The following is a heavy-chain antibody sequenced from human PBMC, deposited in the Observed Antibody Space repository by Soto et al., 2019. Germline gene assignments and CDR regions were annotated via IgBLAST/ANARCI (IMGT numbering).Heavy chain of an antibody. CDR2: IIPIFGTA. D-gene: IGHD3-10*01. J-gene: IGHJ4*02. CDR1: GGTFSSYA. V-gene: IGHV1-69*13. CDR3: ASRYYGSGSYYTGYFDY. Sequence: SSVKVSCKASGGTFSSYAISWVRQAPGQGLEWMGGIIPIFGTANYAQKFQGRVTITADESTSTAYMELSSLRSEDTAVYYCASRYYGSGSYYTGYFDYWGQGTLVTVSS.